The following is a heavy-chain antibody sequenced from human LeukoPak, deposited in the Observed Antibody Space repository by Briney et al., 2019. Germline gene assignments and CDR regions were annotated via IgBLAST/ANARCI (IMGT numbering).Heavy chain of an antibody. CDR1: GGTFSSYA. D-gene: IGHD5-18*01. Sequence: GASVKVSCKASGGTFSSYAISWVRQAPGQGLEWMGRIIPILGIANYAQKFQGRVTITADKSTSTAYMELSSLRSEDTAVYYCARDRKAMVLDYYYGMDVWGRGTTVTVSS. V-gene: IGHV1-69*04. J-gene: IGHJ6*02. CDR3: ARDRKAMVLDYYYGMDV. CDR2: IIPILGIA.